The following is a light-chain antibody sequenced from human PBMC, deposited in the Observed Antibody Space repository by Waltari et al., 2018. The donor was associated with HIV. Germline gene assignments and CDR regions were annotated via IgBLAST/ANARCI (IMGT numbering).Light chain of an antibody. CDR3: QQFIFWPFT. V-gene: IGKV3-15*01. Sequence: VTTQSPATLSLSLGDSATLPCTASQRVSNYLAWYQQKPGQAPRHLIYDASSRATGVPARFTGSGSGTEFTLTISSLQSEDFAVYYCQQFIFWPFTFGQGTNLEI. J-gene: IGKJ2*01. CDR2: DAS. CDR1: QRVSNY.